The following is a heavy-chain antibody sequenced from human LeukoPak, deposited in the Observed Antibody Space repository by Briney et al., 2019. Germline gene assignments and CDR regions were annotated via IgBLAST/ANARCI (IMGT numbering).Heavy chain of an antibody. V-gene: IGHV3-30*02. CDR2: IRYDGSNK. CDR3: ARDGVRDGYNHGPYYFDY. Sequence: GGSLRLSCAASGFTFSSYGMHWVRQAPGKGLEWVAFIRYDGSNKYYADSVKGRFTISRDNSKNTLYLQMDILRAEDTAVYYCARDGVRDGYNHGPYYFDYWGQGTLVTVSS. D-gene: IGHD5-24*01. J-gene: IGHJ4*02. CDR1: GFTFSSYG.